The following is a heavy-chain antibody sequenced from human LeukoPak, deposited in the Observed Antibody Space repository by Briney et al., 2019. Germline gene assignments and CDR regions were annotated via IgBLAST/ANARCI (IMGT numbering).Heavy chain of an antibody. J-gene: IGHJ4*02. CDR3: ARGVDYFDY. Sequence: ASVKVSCKASGYTFTSYAMHWVRQAPGQRLEWMGWINAGNGNTKYSQKFQGRVTMTEDTSTDTAYMELSSLRSEDTAVYYCARGVDYFDYWGQGTLVTVSS. V-gene: IGHV1-3*01. D-gene: IGHD2-8*01. CDR2: INAGNGNT. CDR1: GYTFTSYA.